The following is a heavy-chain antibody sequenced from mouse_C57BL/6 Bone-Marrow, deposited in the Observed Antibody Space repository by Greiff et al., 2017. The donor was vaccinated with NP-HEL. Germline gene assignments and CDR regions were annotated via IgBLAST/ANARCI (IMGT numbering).Heavy chain of an antibody. D-gene: IGHD1-1*01. CDR1: GYTFTSYW. CDR2: IDPSDSET. V-gene: IGHV1-52*01. J-gene: IGHJ3*01. Sequence: QVQLKQPGAELVRPGSSVKLSCKASGYTFTSYWMHWVKQRPIQGLEWIGNIDPSDSETHYNQKFKDKATLTVDKSSSTAYMQLSSLTSEDSAVYCCTRALLREWGFAYWGQGTLVTVSA. CDR3: TRALLREWGFAY.